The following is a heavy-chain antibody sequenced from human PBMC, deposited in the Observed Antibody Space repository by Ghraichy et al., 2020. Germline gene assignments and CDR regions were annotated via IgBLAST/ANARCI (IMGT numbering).Heavy chain of an antibody. CDR2: ISAYNGNT. J-gene: IGHJ6*03. Sequence: ASVKVSCKASGYTFTSYGISWVRQAPGQGLEWMGWISAYNGNTNYAQKLQGRVTMTTDTSTSTAYMELRSLRSDDTAVYYCARDSGLDTAMVSGYYYYYYMDVWGKGTTVTVSS. CDR1: GYTFTSYG. CDR3: ARDSGLDTAMVSGYYYYYYMDV. D-gene: IGHD5-18*01. V-gene: IGHV1-18*04.